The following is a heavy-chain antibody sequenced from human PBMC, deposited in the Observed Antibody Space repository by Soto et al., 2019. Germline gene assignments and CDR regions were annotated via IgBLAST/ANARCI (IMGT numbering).Heavy chain of an antibody. CDR1: GVSIRNYY. CDR3: ARPPPSGYTYGPDYYFDF. Sequence: SETLSLTCTVSGVSIRNYYWSWIRQPPGKGLEYVGYIFYSGSANYNPSLESRVTISVDTSKNQFSLKLSSVTAADTAVYYCARPPPSGYTYGPDYYFDFWGQGTLVTVSS. CDR2: IFYSGSA. D-gene: IGHD5-18*01. V-gene: IGHV4-59*01. J-gene: IGHJ4*02.